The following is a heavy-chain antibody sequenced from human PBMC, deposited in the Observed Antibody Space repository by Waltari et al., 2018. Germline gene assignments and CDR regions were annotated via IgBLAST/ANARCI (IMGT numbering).Heavy chain of an antibody. CDR1: GFTVSSNY. Sequence: EVQLVESGGGLIQPGGSLRLSCAASGFTVSSNYMSWVRQAPGKGLEWVSVIYSGGSTYYADSVKGRFTISRDNSKNTLYLQMNSLRAEDTAVYYCAREGDGGDYFYYYGMDVWGQGTTVTVSS. J-gene: IGHJ6*02. V-gene: IGHV3-53*01. D-gene: IGHD4-17*01. CDR2: IYSGGST. CDR3: AREGDGGDYFYYYGMDV.